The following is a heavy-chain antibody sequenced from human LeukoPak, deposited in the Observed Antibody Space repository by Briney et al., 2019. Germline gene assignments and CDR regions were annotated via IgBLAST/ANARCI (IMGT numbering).Heavy chain of an antibody. CDR3: ARMLISSGYYVDS. J-gene: IGHJ4*02. V-gene: IGHV3-53*01. D-gene: IGHD3-22*01. Sequence: GGSLRLSCAASGFTVSSNYMSWVRQAPGKGLEWVSVIYSGGTTYYADSVKGRFTISRDISKNTLYLQMGSLRVEDTAVYYCARMLISSGYYVDSWGQGTLVTVSP. CDR1: GFTVSSNY. CDR2: IYSGGTT.